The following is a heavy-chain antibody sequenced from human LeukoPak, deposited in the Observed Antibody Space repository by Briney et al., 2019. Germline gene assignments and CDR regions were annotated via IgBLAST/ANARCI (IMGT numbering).Heavy chain of an antibody. CDR1: GDSVSSNSYY. CDR2: IYYSGST. J-gene: IGHJ4*02. CDR3: ARAVGATEFDY. V-gene: IGHV4-39*07. Sequence: SETLSLTCSVSGDSVSSNSYYWGWFRQPPGKGLEWIGNIYYSGSTYYNPSLKSRVTISVDMSKNQFSLKLSSVTAADTAVYYCARAVGATEFDYWGQGTLVTVSS. D-gene: IGHD1-26*01.